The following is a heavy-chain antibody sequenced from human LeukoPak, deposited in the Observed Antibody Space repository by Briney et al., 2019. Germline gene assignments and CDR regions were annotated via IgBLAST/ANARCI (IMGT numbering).Heavy chain of an antibody. CDR3: AKRGYYYDSGTYYYFDY. Sequence: GGSLRLSCAASGFTFSSYAMNWVRQAPGKGLEWVSCSSGSGGSTYYADSVKGRFTISRDNSKNTLYLQMNSLRAEDTAVYYCAKRGYYYDSGTYYYFDYWGQGTLVTVSS. V-gene: IGHV3-23*01. J-gene: IGHJ4*02. CDR2: SSGSGGST. CDR1: GFTFSSYA. D-gene: IGHD3-22*01.